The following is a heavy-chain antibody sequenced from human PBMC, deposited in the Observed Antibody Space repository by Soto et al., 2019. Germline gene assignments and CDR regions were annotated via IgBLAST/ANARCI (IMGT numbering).Heavy chain of an antibody. CDR3: VKGHLSQWLRAAFDS. V-gene: IGHV3-64D*06. J-gene: IGHJ4*02. Sequence: EVQLVESGGGLVQPGGSLRLSCSASGFSFTNYATQWVRQAPGKGLEYVSGISINGESTYYADSVKGRFTISRDNSKNTLYLQMSSLRTEDTAVYFCVKGHLSQWLRAAFDSWGQGTLVTVSP. D-gene: IGHD5-12*01. CDR2: ISINGEST. CDR1: GFSFTNYA.